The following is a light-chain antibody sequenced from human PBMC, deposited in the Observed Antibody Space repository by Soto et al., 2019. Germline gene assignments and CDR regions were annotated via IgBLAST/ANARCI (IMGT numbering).Light chain of an antibody. CDR2: AAS. Sequence: DIQMTQSPSSLSASVGDRVTITCRASQGISNYLAWYQQKPGKVPKLLIYAASTLQSGVPSRLSGSGSGTDFTLTISSLQPEDVATYYCQMYNSAPRTFGQGTKVDIK. CDR1: QGISNY. J-gene: IGKJ1*01. CDR3: QMYNSAPRT. V-gene: IGKV1-27*01.